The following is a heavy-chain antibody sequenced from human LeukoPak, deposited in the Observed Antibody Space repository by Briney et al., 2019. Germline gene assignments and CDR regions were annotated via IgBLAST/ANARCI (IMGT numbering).Heavy chain of an antibody. CDR1: GFTFGTYA. CDR2: ISVGGHNT. Sequence: PGGSLRLSCAASGFTFGTYAMSWVRQAPGKGLEWLSVISVGGHNTYYPDSVKGRFTISRDDSQNTLYLQMKSLGAEDTAVYYCAGLQRMLYAIGPDYWGQGTLVTVSS. CDR3: AGLQRMLYAIGPDY. J-gene: IGHJ4*02. V-gene: IGHV3-23*01. D-gene: IGHD2-8*01.